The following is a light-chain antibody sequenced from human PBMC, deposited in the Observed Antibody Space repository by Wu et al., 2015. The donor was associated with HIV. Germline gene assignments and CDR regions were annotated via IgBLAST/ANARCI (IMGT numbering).Light chain of an antibody. V-gene: IGKV3D-20*02. CDR3: QQRDKWPPS. Sequence: EIVLTQSPGTLSLSPGTRVTLSCRASQTITSDFLAWYQQKPGQSPRLLIYGASTRATGIPDRFSGSGSGTDFSLTISRLEPEDFAVYYCQQRDKWPPSFGEGTRLEIK. J-gene: IGKJ5*01. CDR1: QTITSDF. CDR2: GAS.